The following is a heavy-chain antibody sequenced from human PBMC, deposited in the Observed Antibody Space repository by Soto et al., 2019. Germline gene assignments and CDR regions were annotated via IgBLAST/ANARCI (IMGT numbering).Heavy chain of an antibody. CDR1: GGTFSSFA. V-gene: IGHV1-69*13. Sequence: SVKVSCKASGGTFSSFAINWVRQAPGQGLEWIGGIIPIFGSAYYAQKFQGRVTITADESTSTAYMELRSLTSEDTAVYYCAIRYTSMDILYSGPAPLVTVSS. CDR3: AIRYTSMDILY. J-gene: IGHJ4*02. CDR2: IIPIFGSA. D-gene: IGHD5-18*01.